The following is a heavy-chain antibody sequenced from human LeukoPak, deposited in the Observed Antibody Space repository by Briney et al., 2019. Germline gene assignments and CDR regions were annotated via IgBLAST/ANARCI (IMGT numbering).Heavy chain of an antibody. D-gene: IGHD3-10*01. J-gene: IGHJ6*02. V-gene: IGHV3-11*01. CDR3: ATPKVFPYGSGNYEDYYYGMDV. Sequence: GGSLRLSCAASGFIFSDYYMSWIRQDPGKGLEWVSYISSSGSTTSYADSVKGRFTLSRDNAKNSLYQQMNSLRAEDTAVYYCATPKVFPYGSGNYEDYYYGMDVWGQGTTVTVSS. CDR2: ISSSGSTT. CDR1: GFIFSDYY.